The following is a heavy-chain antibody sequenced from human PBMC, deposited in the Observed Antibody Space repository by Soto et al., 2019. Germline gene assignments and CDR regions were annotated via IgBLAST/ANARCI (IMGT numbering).Heavy chain of an antibody. CDR3: ARSIRGENSSSYYYYYYGMDV. CDR1: GCSISSSSYY. V-gene: IGHV4-39*01. J-gene: IGHJ6*02. CDR2: IYYSGST. Sequence: SETLSLTCTVSGCSISSSSYYWGWIRQPPGKGLEWIGSIYYSGSTYYNPSLKSRVTISVDTSKNQFSLKLSSVTAADTAVYYCARSIRGENSSSYYYYYYGMDVWGQGTTVT. D-gene: IGHD6-6*01.